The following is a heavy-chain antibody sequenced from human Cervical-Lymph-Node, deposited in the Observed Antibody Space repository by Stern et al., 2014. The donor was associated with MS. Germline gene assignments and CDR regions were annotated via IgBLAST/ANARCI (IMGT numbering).Heavy chain of an antibody. V-gene: IGHV1-69*01. Sequence: QLAQSGAEVKKPGSSVKVSCKASGGTFSSYTIGWVRQAPGQGLEWMGGIIPMFGIANYAEKFQGRVTITADESTSTAYMDLSTLRSEDTAVYYCARATSDYIWGSYRYLDYWGQGTQVTVSS. CDR1: GGTFSSYT. J-gene: IGHJ4*02. CDR2: IIPMFGIA. D-gene: IGHD3-16*02. CDR3: ARATSDYIWGSYRYLDY.